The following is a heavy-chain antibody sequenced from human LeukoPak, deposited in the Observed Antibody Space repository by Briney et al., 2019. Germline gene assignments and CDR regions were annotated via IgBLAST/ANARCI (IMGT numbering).Heavy chain of an antibody. D-gene: IGHD4-11*01. CDR3: ARDSPADYSNYVAY. CDR2: INPNSGGT. CDR1: GYTFTGYY. Sequence: ASVKVSCKASGYTFTGYYMHWVRQAPGQGLEWMAWINPNSGGTNYAQKFQGRVTMTRDTSISTAYMELSRLRSDDTAVYYCARDSPADYSNYVAYWGQGTLVTVSS. J-gene: IGHJ4*02. V-gene: IGHV1-2*02.